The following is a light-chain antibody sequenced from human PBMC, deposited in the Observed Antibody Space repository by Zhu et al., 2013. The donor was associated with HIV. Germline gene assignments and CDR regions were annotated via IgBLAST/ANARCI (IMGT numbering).Light chain of an antibody. CDR2: DAS. CDR1: QSISSW. V-gene: IGKV1-33*01. Sequence: DIQMTQSPSTLSASVGDRVTINCRASQSISSWLAWYQQKPGKAPKLLIYDASNLETGVPSRFSGSGSGTDFTFTISSLQPEDIATYYCQQYDNLPITFGQGTRLXIK. CDR3: QQYDNLPIT. J-gene: IGKJ5*01.